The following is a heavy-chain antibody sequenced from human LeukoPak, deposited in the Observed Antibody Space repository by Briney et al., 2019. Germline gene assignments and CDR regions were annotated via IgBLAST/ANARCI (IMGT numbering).Heavy chain of an antibody. CDR1: GFTFSAYS. CDR3: ARVGEARAAARFHFDY. Sequence: PGGSLRLSCAASGFTFSAYSINWVRQAAGKGLEWVSHISGSSTTIYYADSVKGRFTISRDNAKNSLYLQMNSLRAEDTAVYYCARVGEARAAARFHFDYWGQGTLVTVSA. D-gene: IGHD6-13*01. J-gene: IGHJ4*02. V-gene: IGHV3-48*04. CDR2: ISGSSTTI.